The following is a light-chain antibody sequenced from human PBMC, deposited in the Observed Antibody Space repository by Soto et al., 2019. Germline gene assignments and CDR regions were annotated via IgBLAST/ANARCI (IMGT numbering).Light chain of an antibody. CDR2: SAS. V-gene: IGKV1-12*01. CDR3: QQANSFPWT. CDR1: QDISTW. J-gene: IGKJ1*01. Sequence: DIQMTQSPSSVSASVGDRVTITCRASQDISTWLAWYQQKPGKAPKLLIYSASSLQTGVPSTFSVRGSGTDFTLTISSLQPGDFATYYCQQANSFPWTFGQGTKVEIK.